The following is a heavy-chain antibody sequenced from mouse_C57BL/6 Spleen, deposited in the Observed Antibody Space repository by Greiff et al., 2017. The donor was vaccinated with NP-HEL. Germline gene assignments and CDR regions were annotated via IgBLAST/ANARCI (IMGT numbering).Heavy chain of an antibody. V-gene: IGHV1-52*01. Sequence: QVQLQQPGAELVRPGSSVKLSCKASGYTFTSYWMHWVKQRPIQGLEWIGNIDPSDSETHYNQKFKDKATLTVDKSSSTAYMQLSSLTSEDSAFYYCARWDDYPQKDYWGQGTSVTVSS. CDR2: IDPSDSET. CDR3: ARWDDYPQKDY. D-gene: IGHD2-4*01. J-gene: IGHJ4*01. CDR1: GYTFTSYW.